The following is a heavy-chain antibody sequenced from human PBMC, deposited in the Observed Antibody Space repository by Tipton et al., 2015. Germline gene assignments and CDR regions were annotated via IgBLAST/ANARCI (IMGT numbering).Heavy chain of an antibody. V-gene: IGHV4-39*01. CDR3: ARGQDETTSGEYFTH. J-gene: IGHJ1*01. CDR2: TYDSGRT. D-gene: IGHD2/OR15-2a*01. Sequence: TLSLTCTVSGGSITSSNYYWDWVRQPPGKGLEWIGNTYDSGRTSYNPSLSRRVTISVDMSKNVFSLGLSSVTAADTAVYYCARGQDETTSGEYFTHWGQGTLVTVSS. CDR1: GGSITSSNYY.